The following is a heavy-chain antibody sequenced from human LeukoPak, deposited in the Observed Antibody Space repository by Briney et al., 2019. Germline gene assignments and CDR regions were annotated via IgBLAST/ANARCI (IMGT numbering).Heavy chain of an antibody. CDR3: ATGSCSPADTNIVH. J-gene: IGHJ4*02. V-gene: IGHV3-74*01. CDR2: INSDGSRT. Sequence: GGSLRLSWAAYAFTLSTYWMDWVRHGQGKGLVWVSCINSDGSRTTYADSVKGRFTISRDNAKNTLYLQMNTLKLEHPAAYYCATGSCSPADTNIVHWAQGTLVTVSS. D-gene: IGHD2-2*01. CDR1: AFTLSTYW.